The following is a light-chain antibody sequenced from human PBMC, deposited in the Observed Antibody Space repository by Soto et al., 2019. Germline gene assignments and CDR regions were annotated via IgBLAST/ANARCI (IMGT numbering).Light chain of an antibody. CDR2: DAF. J-gene: IGKJ4*01. CDR3: QQYDEWPLT. Sequence: EKVMTQSPATLSVSPGERATLSCRASQNVKTRLAWYQQKPGQAPSLLIYDAFTRATGIPARFSGSASGTEFTLTISSLQSEDFAVYYCQQYDEWPLTFGGGTKVEIK. CDR1: QNVKTR. V-gene: IGKV3-15*01.